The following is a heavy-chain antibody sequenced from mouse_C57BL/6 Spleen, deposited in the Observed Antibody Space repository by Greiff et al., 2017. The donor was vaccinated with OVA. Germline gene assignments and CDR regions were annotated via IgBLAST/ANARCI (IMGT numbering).Heavy chain of an antibody. V-gene: IGHV1-19*01. J-gene: IGHJ4*01. CDR2: INPYNGGT. CDR1: GYTFTDYY. CDR3: ALYDYNYAMDY. Sequence: VQLQQSGPVLVKPGASVKMSCKASGYTFTDYYMNWVKQSHGKSLEWIGVINPYNGGTSYNQKFKGKATLTVDKSSSTAYMELNSLTSEDSAVYYCALYDYNYAMDYWGQGTSVTVSS. D-gene: IGHD2-4*01.